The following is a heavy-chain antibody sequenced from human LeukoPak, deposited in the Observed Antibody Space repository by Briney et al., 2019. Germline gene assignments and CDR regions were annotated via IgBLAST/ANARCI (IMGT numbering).Heavy chain of an antibody. Sequence: PSETLSLTCAVSGGSISSNNWWIWVRQSPEKGLEWIGEIYHDGSTNYNPSLKSRVTISMDKSKNQLSLKLNFVTAADTAVYYCARESRVWRKGPLGFDYWGQGTLVTVSS. D-gene: IGHD6-6*01. CDR3: ARESRVWRKGPLGFDY. CDR2: IYHDGST. J-gene: IGHJ4*02. CDR1: GGSISSNNW. V-gene: IGHV4-4*02.